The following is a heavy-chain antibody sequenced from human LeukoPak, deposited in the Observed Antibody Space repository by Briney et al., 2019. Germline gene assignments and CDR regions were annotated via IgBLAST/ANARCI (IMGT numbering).Heavy chain of an antibody. Sequence: SETLSLTCTVSGGSISSGDFYWSWIRQPPGKGLEWIGYIYYSGSTYYNPSLKSRVTISVDTSKNQFSLKLSSVTAADTAVYYCARAATRWYFDYWGQGTLVTVSS. CDR3: ARAATRWYFDY. CDR2: IYYSGST. D-gene: IGHD6-13*01. V-gene: IGHV4-30-4*02. J-gene: IGHJ4*02. CDR1: GGSISSGDFY.